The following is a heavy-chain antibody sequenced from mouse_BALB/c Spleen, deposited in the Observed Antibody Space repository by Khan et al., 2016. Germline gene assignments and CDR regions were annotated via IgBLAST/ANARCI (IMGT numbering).Heavy chain of an antibody. J-gene: IGHJ3*01. CDR3: AEDYYGSNWFTY. CDR1: GYTFTNYG. Sequence: QIQLVQSGPELKKPGETVKISCKASGYTFTNYGVNRVKQAPGKGLKWMGWINTNTGEQTYDEEFKGHFAFYLENSASTAYLQINNLKNEDTATYFCAEDYYGSNWFTYWGQGTLVTVSA. V-gene: IGHV9-3*02. CDR2: INTNTGEQ. D-gene: IGHD1-1*01.